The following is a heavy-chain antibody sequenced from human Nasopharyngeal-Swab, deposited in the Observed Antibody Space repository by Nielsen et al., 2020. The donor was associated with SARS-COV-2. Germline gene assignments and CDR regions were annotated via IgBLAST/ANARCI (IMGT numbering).Heavy chain of an antibody. J-gene: IGHJ5*02. CDR3: ARDSRRYCSSTSCYMGNWFDP. V-gene: IGHV3-30-3*01. Sequence: WIRQPPGKGLEWVAVISYDGSNAYYADSVKGRFTISRDNSESTLYPQVNSLRTEDTAVYYCARDSRRYCSSTSCYMGNWFDPWGQGTLVTVSS. D-gene: IGHD2-2*02. CDR2: ISYDGSNA.